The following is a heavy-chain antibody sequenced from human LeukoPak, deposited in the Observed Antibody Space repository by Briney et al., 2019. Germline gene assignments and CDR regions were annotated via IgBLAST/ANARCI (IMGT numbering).Heavy chain of an antibody. CDR1: GHTFTSYD. CDR2: MNPNTGNT. V-gene: IGHV1-8*01. Sequence: ASVKVSCKASGHTFTSYDINWVRQATGQGLEWMGWMNPNTGNTGYAQKFQGRFTMTRNTSITTAYMELSGLRSEDTSVYYCARKFVGSRGYYFDNWGQGTLVTVSS. D-gene: IGHD3-10*01. CDR3: ARKFVGSRGYYFDN. J-gene: IGHJ4*02.